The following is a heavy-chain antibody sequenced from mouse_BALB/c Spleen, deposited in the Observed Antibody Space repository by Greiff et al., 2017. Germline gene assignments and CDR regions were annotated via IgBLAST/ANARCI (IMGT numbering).Heavy chain of an antibody. J-gene: IGHJ4*01. CDR2: ISDGGSYT. CDR1: GFTFSDYY. CDR3: ARGGDYRYDVYDAMDY. Sequence: EVMLVESGGGLVKPGGSLKLSCAASGFTFSDYYMYWVRQTPEKRLEWVATISDGGSYTYYPDSVKGRFTISRDNAKNNLYLQMSSLKSEDTAMYYCARGGDYRYDVYDAMDYWGQGTSVTVSS. D-gene: IGHD2-14*01. V-gene: IGHV5-4*02.